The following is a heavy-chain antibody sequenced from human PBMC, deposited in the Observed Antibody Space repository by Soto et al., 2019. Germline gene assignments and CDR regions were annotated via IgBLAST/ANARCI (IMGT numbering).Heavy chain of an antibody. Sequence: QVQLVQSGAEVKKPGASVKISCQASGYTLPRATMHWVRQTPGQSLEWMGWINAGNGNTRYSHKFQGRVTFTRDTTASTTYMELTSLRSEDTAVYYCGFGDYDEWLDPWGQGTLVTVSS. CDR1: GYTLPRAT. J-gene: IGHJ5*02. D-gene: IGHD3-10*01. V-gene: IGHV1-3*01. CDR2: INAGNGNT. CDR3: GFGDYDEWLDP.